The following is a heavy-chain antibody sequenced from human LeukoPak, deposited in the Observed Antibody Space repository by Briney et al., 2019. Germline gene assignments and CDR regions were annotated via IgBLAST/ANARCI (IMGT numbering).Heavy chain of an antibody. Sequence: PGGSLRLSXVASGFTFSNYWMRWVRQAPGKGVEWVADMKSDGSEKNYAQSVNGRFTISRDNAKSSLFLQMNSLRAEDTGFYYCARGGLYSFDSWGQGTLVTVSS. CDR3: ARGGLYSFDS. V-gene: IGHV3-7*01. J-gene: IGHJ4*02. CDR1: GFTFSNYW. D-gene: IGHD2-21*01. CDR2: MKSDGSEK.